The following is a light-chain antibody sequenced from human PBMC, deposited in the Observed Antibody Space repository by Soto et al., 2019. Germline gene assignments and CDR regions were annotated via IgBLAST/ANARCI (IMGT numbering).Light chain of an antibody. Sequence: NFILTQPHSVSESPGKTVTISCTRSGGSIANHYVQWYQQRPGSAPTTVIYEDNQRPSGVPDRFSGSIDSSSNSASLTLSGLKTEDEADYYCQSFDSTSVVFGGGTKVTV. CDR3: QSFDSTSVV. V-gene: IGLV6-57*04. CDR1: GGSIANHY. J-gene: IGLJ3*02. CDR2: EDN.